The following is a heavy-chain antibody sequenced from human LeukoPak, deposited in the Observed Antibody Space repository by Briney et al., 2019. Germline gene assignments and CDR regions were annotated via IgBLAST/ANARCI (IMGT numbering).Heavy chain of an antibody. CDR3: ARARHYYDSSGYQKYYFDY. Sequence: ASVKVSCKASGYTFISYYMHWVRQAPGQGPEWMGIINPSGATTSYAQKFQGRVTLTRDTSTSTVYMGLSTLRSEDTAVYYCARARHYYDSSGYQKYYFDYWGQGTLVTVSS. CDR1: GYTFISYY. D-gene: IGHD3-22*01. V-gene: IGHV1-46*01. CDR2: INPSGATT. J-gene: IGHJ4*02.